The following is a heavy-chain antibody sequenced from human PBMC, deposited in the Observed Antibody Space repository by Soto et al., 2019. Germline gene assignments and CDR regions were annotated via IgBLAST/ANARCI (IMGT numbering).Heavy chain of an antibody. D-gene: IGHD3-10*01. CDR3: ATGRTAPKEGFYYYYAMDV. J-gene: IGHJ6*02. CDR2: INPNSGGT. V-gene: IGHV1-2*04. Sequence: ASVKVSCKASGYTFTGYYMHWVQQAPGQGLEWMGWINPNSGGTNYAQKFQGWVTMTRDTSISTAYMELSRLRSDDTAVCYCATGRTAPKEGFYYYYAMDVWGQGATVAV. CDR1: GYTFTGYY.